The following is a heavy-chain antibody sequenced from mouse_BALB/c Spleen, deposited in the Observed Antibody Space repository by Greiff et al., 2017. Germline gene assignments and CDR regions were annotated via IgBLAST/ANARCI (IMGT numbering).Heavy chain of an antibody. V-gene: IGHV1-82*01. CDR1: GYAFSSSW. CDR3: ARWDDGDD. Sequence: VQLQQSGPELVKPGASVKISCKASGYAFSSSWMNWVKQRPGQGLEWIGRIYPGDGDTNYNGKFKGKATLTADKSSSTAYMQLSSLTSVDSAVYFCARWDDGDDWGQGTTLTVSS. J-gene: IGHJ2*01. D-gene: IGHD2-3*01. CDR2: IYPGDGDT.